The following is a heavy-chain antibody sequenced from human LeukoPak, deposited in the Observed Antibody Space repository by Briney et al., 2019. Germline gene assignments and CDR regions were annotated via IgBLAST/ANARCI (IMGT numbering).Heavy chain of an antibody. Sequence: PSETLSLTCTVSGGSISSYYWSWIRQPAGKGLEWIGRIYTSGSTNYNPSLKSRVTMSVDTSKNQFSLKLSSVTAADTAVYYCARDLTSGGWGRNLADYGMDVWGQGTTVTVSS. CDR2: IYTSGST. V-gene: IGHV4-4*07. CDR3: ARDLTSGGWGRNLADYGMDV. CDR1: GGSISSYY. J-gene: IGHJ6*02. D-gene: IGHD6-19*01.